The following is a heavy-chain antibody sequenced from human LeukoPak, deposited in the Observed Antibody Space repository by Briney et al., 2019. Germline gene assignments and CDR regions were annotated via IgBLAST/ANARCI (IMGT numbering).Heavy chain of an antibody. J-gene: IGHJ4*02. CDR3: ARGGSSWRIFDY. Sequence: PGGSLRLSCAASGFTFSSNLMSWVRQAPGKGLEWVSVIFSGGTTYYADSVKGRFTISRDNSKSTLYLQMSSLRAEDTAVYYCARGGSSWRIFDYWGQGTLVTVPS. CDR1: GFTFSSNL. CDR2: IFSGGTT. D-gene: IGHD6-13*01. V-gene: IGHV3-53*01.